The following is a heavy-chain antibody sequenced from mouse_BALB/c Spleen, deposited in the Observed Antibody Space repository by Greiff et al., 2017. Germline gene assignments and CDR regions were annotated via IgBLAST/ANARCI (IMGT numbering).Heavy chain of an antibody. CDR1: GFNIKDTY. J-gene: IGHJ2*01. Sequence: EVQLQQSGAELVKPGASVKLSCTASGFNIKDTYMHWVKQRPEQGLEWIGRIDPANGNTKYDPKFQGKATITADTSSNTAYLQLSSLTSEDTAVYYCARPYYYGSLGYCDYWGQGTTLTVSS. D-gene: IGHD1-1*01. V-gene: IGHV14-3*02. CDR3: ARPYYYGSLGYCDY. CDR2: IDPANGNT.